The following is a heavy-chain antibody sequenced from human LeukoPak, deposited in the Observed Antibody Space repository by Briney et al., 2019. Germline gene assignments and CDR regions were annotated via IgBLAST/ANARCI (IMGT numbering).Heavy chain of an antibody. CDR1: GFTFSSYA. CDR2: ISGSGGST. V-gene: IGHV3-23*01. Sequence: GGSLRLYCAASGFTFSSYAMSWVRQAPGKGLEWVSAISGSGGSTYYADSVKGRFTISRDNSKNTLYLQMNSLRAEDTAVYYCAKVFQQQLGTPFDYWGQGTLVTVSS. CDR3: AKVFQQQLGTPFDY. J-gene: IGHJ4*02. D-gene: IGHD6-13*01.